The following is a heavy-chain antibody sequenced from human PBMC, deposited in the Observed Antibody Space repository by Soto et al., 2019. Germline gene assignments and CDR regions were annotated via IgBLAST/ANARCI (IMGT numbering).Heavy chain of an antibody. Sequence: QVQLQEAGPGLVKPSQNLSLTCTVSGGSLSSGGYYWGWVRQHPGKGLEWIGYIYYSGSTYYNPSLKSRVTISVDTSKNQFSLKLSSVTAADTAVYYCARLWRQGYFDYWGQGTLVTVSS. J-gene: IGHJ4*02. CDR3: ARLWRQGYFDY. D-gene: IGHD3-3*01. V-gene: IGHV4-31*03. CDR2: IYYSGST. CDR1: GGSLSSGGYY.